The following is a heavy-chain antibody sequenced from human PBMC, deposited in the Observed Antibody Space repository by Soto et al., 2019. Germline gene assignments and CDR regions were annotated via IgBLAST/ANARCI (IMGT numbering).Heavy chain of an antibody. Sequence: SVKVSCKASGFTFTRSAVQWVRQARGQRLEWIGWIVVGSANTIYAQKFQERVTVTRDISTSTAYMELRSLRSDDTAVYYCARDEVPAANWLDTWGQGTLVTVSS. J-gene: IGHJ5*02. CDR3: ARDEVPAANWLDT. V-gene: IGHV1-58*01. CDR1: GFTFTRSA. CDR2: IVVGSANT. D-gene: IGHD2-2*01.